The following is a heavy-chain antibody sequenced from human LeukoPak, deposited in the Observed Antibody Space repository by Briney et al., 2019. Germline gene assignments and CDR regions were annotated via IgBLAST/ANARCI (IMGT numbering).Heavy chain of an antibody. J-gene: IGHJ4*02. CDR3: ARAEVTSFDY. D-gene: IGHD4-11*01. CDR1: GFTFSSYS. CDR2: ISSSSSYI. V-gene: IGHV3-21*01. Sequence: GGSLRLSCAVSGFTFSSYSMNWVRQAPGKGLEWVSSISSSSSYIYYADSVKGRFTISRDNAKNSLYLQMNSLRAEDTAVYYCARAEVTSFDYWGQGTLVTVSS.